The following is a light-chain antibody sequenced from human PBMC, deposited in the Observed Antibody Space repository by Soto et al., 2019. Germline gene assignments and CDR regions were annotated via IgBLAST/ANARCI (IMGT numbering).Light chain of an antibody. Sequence: IQLTQSPSSLSASIGDRVTITCRASQGISSSLARYQQEPGKAPKLLIYEASTLQSGVPSRFSVSGSGPDFTLTISSLQPEDSATYYCQQSYSIPLTFGGGTKVDIK. J-gene: IGKJ4*01. V-gene: IGKV1-39*01. CDR1: QGISSS. CDR2: EAS. CDR3: QQSYSIPLT.